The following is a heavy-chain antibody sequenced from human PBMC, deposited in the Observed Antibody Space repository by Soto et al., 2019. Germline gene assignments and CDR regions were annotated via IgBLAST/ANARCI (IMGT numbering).Heavy chain of an antibody. Sequence: EVQLVESGGGLVKPGGSLRLSCAASGFTFSNAWMSWVRQAPGKGLEWVGRIKSKTDGGTTDYAAPVNGRFTISRDDSKNTLYLQMNSLKTEDTAVYYCTTPGPAAKSRGLAFDIWGQGTMVTVSS. CDR2: IKSKTDGGTT. CDR3: TTPGPAAKSRGLAFDI. D-gene: IGHD2-2*01. J-gene: IGHJ3*02. V-gene: IGHV3-15*01. CDR1: GFTFSNAW.